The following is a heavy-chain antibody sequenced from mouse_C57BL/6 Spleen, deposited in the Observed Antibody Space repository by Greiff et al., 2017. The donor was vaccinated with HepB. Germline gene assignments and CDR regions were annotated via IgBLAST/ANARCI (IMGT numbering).Heavy chain of an antibody. Sequence: VQLQQPGAELVRPGSSVKLSCKASGYTFTSYWMDWVKQRPGQGLEWIGNIYPSDSETHYNQKFKDKATLTVDKSSSTAYMQLSSLTSEDSAVYYCARERDQAWFAYWGQGTLVTVSA. CDR2: IYPSDSET. V-gene: IGHV1-61*01. CDR3: ARERDQAWFAY. D-gene: IGHD3-3*01. J-gene: IGHJ3*01. CDR1: GYTFTSYW.